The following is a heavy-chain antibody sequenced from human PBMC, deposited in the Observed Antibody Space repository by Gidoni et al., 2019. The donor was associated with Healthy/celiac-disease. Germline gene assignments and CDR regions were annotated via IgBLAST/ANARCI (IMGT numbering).Heavy chain of an antibody. Sequence: QLQLQESGPGLVKPSETLSLTCTVSGGSISSSSYYWGWIRQPPGKGLEWIGSIYYSGSTYYNPSLKSRVTISVDTSKNQFSLKLSSVTAADTAVYYCARQVQNQLLSDWFDPWGQGTLVTVSS. CDR1: GGSISSSSYY. D-gene: IGHD2-2*01. CDR3: ARQVQNQLLSDWFDP. CDR2: IYYSGST. V-gene: IGHV4-39*01. J-gene: IGHJ5*02.